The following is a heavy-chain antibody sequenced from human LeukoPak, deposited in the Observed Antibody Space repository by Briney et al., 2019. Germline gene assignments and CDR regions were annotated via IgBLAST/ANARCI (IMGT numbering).Heavy chain of an antibody. CDR3: ARHDYGDYNDY. D-gene: IGHD4-17*01. Sequence: PSQTLSLTCTVSGGSISSGSYYWSWIRQPAGKGLEWLGRIYTSGSTNYNPSLKSRVTISVDTSKNQFSLKLSSVTAADTAVYYCARHDYGDYNDYWGQGTLVTVSS. V-gene: IGHV4-61*02. CDR1: GGSISSGSYY. J-gene: IGHJ4*02. CDR2: IYTSGST.